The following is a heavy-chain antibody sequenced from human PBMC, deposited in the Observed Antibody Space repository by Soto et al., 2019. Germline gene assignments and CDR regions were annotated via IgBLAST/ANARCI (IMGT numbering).Heavy chain of an antibody. D-gene: IGHD3-9*01. J-gene: IGHJ4*02. CDR1: GGSISSSSYY. V-gene: IGHV4-39*01. Sequence: SETLSLTCTVSGGSISSSSYYWGWIRQPPGKGLEWIGSIYYSGSTDYNPSLKSRVTISADTSKNQFSLKLSSVTAADTAVYYCARHRGYYDILNGYYTELKFDYSGQVPMVTAYS. CDR2: IYYSGST. CDR3: ARHRGYYDILNGYYTELKFDY.